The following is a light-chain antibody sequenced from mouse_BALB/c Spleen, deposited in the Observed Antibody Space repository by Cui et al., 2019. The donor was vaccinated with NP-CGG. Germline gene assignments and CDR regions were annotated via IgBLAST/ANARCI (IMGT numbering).Light chain of an antibody. J-gene: IGLJ1*01. CDR1: TGAVTTSNY. CDR2: GTN. Sequence: QAVVTQESALTTSPGDTVTLTCRSSTGAVTTSNYANWVQEKPDHLFTGLIGGTNNRAPGVPARFSGSPIGDKTALTITGAQTEDEAIYFCALWYSNHWVFGGGTKLTVL. V-gene: IGLV1*01. CDR3: ALWYSNHWV.